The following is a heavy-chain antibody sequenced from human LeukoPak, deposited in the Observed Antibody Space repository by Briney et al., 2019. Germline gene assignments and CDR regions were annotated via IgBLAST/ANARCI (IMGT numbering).Heavy chain of an antibody. CDR1: GGSISSGGYY. CDR3: ARGEYSSSELDDAFDI. D-gene: IGHD6-6*01. CDR2: IYHSGST. Sequence: SQTLSLTCTVSGGSISSGGYYWSWIRQPPGKGLEWIGYIYHSGSTYYNPSLKSRVTISVDRSKNQFSLKLSSVTAADTAVYYCARGEYSSSELDDAFDIWGQGTMVTVSS. J-gene: IGHJ3*02. V-gene: IGHV4-30-2*01.